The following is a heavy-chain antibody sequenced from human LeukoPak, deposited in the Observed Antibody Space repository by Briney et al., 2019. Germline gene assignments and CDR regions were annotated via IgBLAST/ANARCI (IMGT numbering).Heavy chain of an antibody. J-gene: IGHJ4*02. CDR2: ISSSSSYI. CDR1: GFTFSSYS. D-gene: IGHD3-3*01. CDR3: AREDRSWYYDFWSGPNDFDY. Sequence: GGSLRLSCAASGFTFSSYSMNWVRQAPGKGLEWVPSISSSSSYIYYADSVKGRFTISRDNAKNSLYLQMNSLRAEDTAVYYCAREDRSWYYDFWSGPNDFDYGGQGTLVTVSS. V-gene: IGHV3-21*01.